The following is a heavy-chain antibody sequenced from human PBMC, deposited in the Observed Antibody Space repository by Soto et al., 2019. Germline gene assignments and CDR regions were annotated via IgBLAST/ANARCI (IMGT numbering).Heavy chain of an antibody. Sequence: GGSLRLSCAASGFTFSSYAMSWVRQAPGKGLEWVSAISGSGGSTYYADSVKGRFTISRDNSKNTLYLQMNSLRAEDRAVYYCAKGGGGGSYRDAFDIWGQGTMVTVSS. CDR2: ISGSGGST. D-gene: IGHD3-16*02. CDR3: AKGGGGGSYRDAFDI. J-gene: IGHJ3*02. V-gene: IGHV3-23*01. CDR1: GFTFSSYA.